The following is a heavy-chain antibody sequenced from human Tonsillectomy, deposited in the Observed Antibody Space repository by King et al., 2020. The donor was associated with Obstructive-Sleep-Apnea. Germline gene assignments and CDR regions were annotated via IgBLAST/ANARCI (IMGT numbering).Heavy chain of an antibody. J-gene: IGHJ4*02. D-gene: IGHD2-15*01. CDR1: GYIFTRYW. V-gene: IGHV5-51*01. Sequence: EVQLVESGAEVKKPGESLKISCKGSGYIFTRYWIGWVRQMPGKGLEWMGIIYPVDSDTRYSPSFQGQVTISADKSISTASLQWSSLKASDTAIYYCARLAPGWSDGFDFWGQGTLVTVS. CDR3: ARLAPGWSDGFDF. CDR2: IYPVDSDT.